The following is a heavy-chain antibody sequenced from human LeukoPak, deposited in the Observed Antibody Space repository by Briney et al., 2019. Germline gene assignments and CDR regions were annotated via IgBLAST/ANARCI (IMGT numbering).Heavy chain of an antibody. Sequence: PSETLSLTCTVSGGSISSSIYYWGWIRQPPGKGLEWIGSIYYTGSTYFNPSLKNRVTISVDTSKNHFSLELSSMTAADTAVYYCAKQEAVTATYFYGMDVWSQGTTVTVSS. J-gene: IGHJ6*02. D-gene: IGHD2-21*02. CDR1: GGSISSSIYY. CDR2: IYYTGST. V-gene: IGHV4-39*01. CDR3: AKQEAVTATYFYGMDV.